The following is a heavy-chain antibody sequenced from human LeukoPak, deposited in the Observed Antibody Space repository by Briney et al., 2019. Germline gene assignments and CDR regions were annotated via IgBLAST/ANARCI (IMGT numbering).Heavy chain of an antibody. J-gene: IGHJ4*02. V-gene: IGHV3-30*02. CDR1: GFTFSSYG. CDR2: IRYDGTNK. D-gene: IGHD6-13*01. CDR3: AKDFSSWFDY. Sequence: GGSLRLSCAASGFTFSSYGMHWVRQAPGKGLEWVAFIRYDGTNKYYADSVKGRFTISRDNSKNTLSLQMNSLRAEDTAVYYCAKDFSSWFDYWGQGTLLTVSS.